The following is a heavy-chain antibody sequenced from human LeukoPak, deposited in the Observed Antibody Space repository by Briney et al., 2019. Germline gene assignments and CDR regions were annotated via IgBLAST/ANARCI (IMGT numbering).Heavy chain of an antibody. CDR3: ARDAGSDVGDGWFDP. Sequence: SETLSLTCTVSGVSITNYYWSWVRQTPGKGLEWIGNIYYRGNTNFNPSLESRVTMSVDTSKNQFSLKLDSVTAADTAVYYCARDAGSDVGDGWFDPWGQGTLVTVSS. CDR2: IYYRGNT. V-gene: IGHV4-59*01. CDR1: GVSITNYY. D-gene: IGHD3-10*02. J-gene: IGHJ5*02.